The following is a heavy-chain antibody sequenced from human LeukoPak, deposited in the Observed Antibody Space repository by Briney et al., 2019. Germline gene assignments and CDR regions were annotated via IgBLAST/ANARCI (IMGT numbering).Heavy chain of an antibody. J-gene: IGHJ4*02. CDR1: GFTFSNSY. Sequence: GGSLRLSCAASGFTFSNSYMTLIRQAPGKGLEWVSHIRRIDSTIYYADSVKGRITLSRDNAKNSLYLEMNSLRAEDTAVYYCLRERIAGAGTGFFDYWGQGTLVTVSS. CDR2: IRRIDSTI. CDR3: LRERIAGAGTGFFDY. V-gene: IGHV3-11*04. D-gene: IGHD6-19*01.